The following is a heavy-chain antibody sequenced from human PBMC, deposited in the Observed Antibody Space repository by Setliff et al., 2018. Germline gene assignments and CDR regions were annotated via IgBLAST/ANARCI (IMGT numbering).Heavy chain of an antibody. Sequence: PSETLSLTCAVYGGSFSGYYWSWIRQPPGKGLEWIGEINHSGSTYYNPSLKSRVTISVDTSKNQFSLKLSSVTAADTAVYYCASRATYYNFWSGYYLYWGQGTLVTVS. D-gene: IGHD3-3*01. CDR1: GGSFSGYY. CDR2: INHSGST. V-gene: IGHV4-34*01. J-gene: IGHJ4*02. CDR3: ASRATYYNFWSGYYLY.